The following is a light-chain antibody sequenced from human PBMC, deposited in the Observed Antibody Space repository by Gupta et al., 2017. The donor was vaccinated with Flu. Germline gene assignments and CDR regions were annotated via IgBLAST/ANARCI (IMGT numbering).Light chain of an antibody. CDR3: QVLAISGDQMV. CDR1: SKG. J-gene: IGLJ3*02. Sequence: SKGVHWYQQKPCQAPVLVVDDDTDRPSGIPQRFSGSSSGNTATLTISGAQVEDDADYFFQVLAISGDQMVFGGGTKLTVL. V-gene: IGLV3-21*02. CDR2: DDT.